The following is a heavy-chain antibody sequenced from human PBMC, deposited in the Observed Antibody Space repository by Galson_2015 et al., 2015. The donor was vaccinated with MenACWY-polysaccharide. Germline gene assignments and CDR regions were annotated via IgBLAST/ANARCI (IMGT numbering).Heavy chain of an antibody. V-gene: IGHV4-59*01. CDR3: ARGGGSGWYGAGDY. CDR1: GGSISSSY. CDR2: IYYSGST. Sequence: SETLSLTCTVSGGSISSSYWSWIRQPPGKGLEWIGYIYYSGSTNYNPSLKSRVTISVDTSKNQFSLKLSSVTAADTAVYYCARGGGSGWYGAGDYWGQGTLVTVSS. J-gene: IGHJ4*02. D-gene: IGHD6-19*01.